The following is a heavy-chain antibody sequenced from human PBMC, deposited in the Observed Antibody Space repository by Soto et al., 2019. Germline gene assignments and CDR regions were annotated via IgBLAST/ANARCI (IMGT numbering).Heavy chain of an antibody. Sequence: PSETLSLTCTVSGGSISGYSWSWIRQPPGKGLEYIGYISYTGSTNYNPSLKSRVTISLDTSKNQFPLKLTSVTAADTAVYYCARDRTGDPHWFDPWGQGTLVTVSS. J-gene: IGHJ5*02. D-gene: IGHD7-27*01. V-gene: IGHV4-59*01. CDR3: ARDRTGDPHWFDP. CDR1: GGSISGYS. CDR2: ISYTGST.